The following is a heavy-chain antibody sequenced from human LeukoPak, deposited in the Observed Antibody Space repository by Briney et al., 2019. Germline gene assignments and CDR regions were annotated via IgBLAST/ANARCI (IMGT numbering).Heavy chain of an antibody. Sequence: SVKVSCKASGGTFSSYAISWVRQAPGQGLEWMGGIIPIFGTANYAQKFQGRVTITADESTSTAYMELSRLRSDDTAVYYCARDQDIVVVPALGYWGQGTLVTVSS. V-gene: IGHV1-69*13. D-gene: IGHD2-2*01. CDR3: ARDQDIVVVPALGY. CDR1: GGTFSSYA. CDR2: IIPIFGTA. J-gene: IGHJ4*02.